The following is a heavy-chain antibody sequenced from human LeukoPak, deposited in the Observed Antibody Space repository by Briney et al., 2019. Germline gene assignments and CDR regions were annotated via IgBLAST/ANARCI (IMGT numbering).Heavy chain of an antibody. V-gene: IGHV4-39*07. CDR1: GGSISSSDYY. D-gene: IGHD4-17*01. CDR2: IYYGGST. Sequence: SETLSLTCTVSGGSISSSDYYWGWIRQPPGKGLEWIGSIYYGGSTYYNPSLKSRVTISVDRSKNQFSQKLSSVTAADTAVYYCARVSPTVSFDYWGQGTLVTVSS. CDR3: ARVSPTVSFDY. J-gene: IGHJ4*02.